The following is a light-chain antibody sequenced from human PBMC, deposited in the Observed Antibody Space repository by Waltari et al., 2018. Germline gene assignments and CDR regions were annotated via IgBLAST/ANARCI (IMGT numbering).Light chain of an antibody. Sequence: EIVLTQSPGTLSLSLGERATLSCRASQRVSRALAWYQQKPGQAPRLLIYGSSTRATGIPDRFSGSGSGTDVSLTISRLEPDDFAVYYCQHYLRLPVTFGQGTTVEI. CDR1: QRVSRA. CDR2: GSS. V-gene: IGKV3-20*01. J-gene: IGKJ1*01. CDR3: QHYLRLPVT.